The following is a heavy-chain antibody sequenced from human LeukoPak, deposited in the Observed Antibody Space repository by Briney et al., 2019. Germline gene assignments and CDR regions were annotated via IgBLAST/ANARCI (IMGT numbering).Heavy chain of an antibody. CDR1: GFTFSSYA. CDR3: ARGHYYDSGGYYDPFDY. V-gene: IGHV3-23*01. Sequence: GGSLRLSCAASGFTFSSYAMSWVRQAPGKGLEWVSAISGSGGSTYYADSVKGRFTISRDNSKNTLYLQMNSLRAEDTAVYYCARGHYYDSGGYYDPFDYWGQGTLVTVSS. J-gene: IGHJ4*02. CDR2: ISGSGGST. D-gene: IGHD3-22*01.